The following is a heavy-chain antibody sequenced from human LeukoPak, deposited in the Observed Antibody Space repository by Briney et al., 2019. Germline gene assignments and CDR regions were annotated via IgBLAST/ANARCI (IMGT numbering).Heavy chain of an antibody. Sequence: GGSLRLSCAASGLTFSSYEMIWLRQAPGKGLEWGSYISSSGSTIYYADSVKGRFTISRDNAKNSLYLQMNSLRAEDTAVYYCAELGITMIGGVWGKGTTVTISS. CDR2: ISSSGSTI. V-gene: IGHV3-48*03. J-gene: IGHJ6*04. CDR3: AELGITMIGGV. D-gene: IGHD3-10*02. CDR1: GLTFSSYE.